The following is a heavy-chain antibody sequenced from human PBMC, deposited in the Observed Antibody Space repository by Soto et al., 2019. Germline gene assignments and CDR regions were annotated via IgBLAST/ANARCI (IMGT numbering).Heavy chain of an antibody. CDR3: AKGGRQWLVTSDFNY. J-gene: IGHJ4*02. Sequence: PVGSLRLSWRASGVTCADYAVDWVRQTTRKGLEWVSAITGSGGSTYYADSVKGRFTISRDSSKNTVSLEMTSLRAEDTAVYYCAKGGRQWLVTSDFNYWGQGALVTV. D-gene: IGHD6-19*01. CDR1: GVTCADYA. V-gene: IGHV3-23*01. CDR2: ITGSGGST.